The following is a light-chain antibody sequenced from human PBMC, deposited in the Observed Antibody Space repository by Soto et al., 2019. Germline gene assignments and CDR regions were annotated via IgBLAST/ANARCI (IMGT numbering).Light chain of an antibody. CDR2: GAS. CDR3: QQYGGSPRT. CDR1: QSVGGTF. Sequence: IVLTQSPGTLSLSPGEGATLSCRASQSVGGTFLAWYQQKGGQAPRLLIHGASNRATGIADRCSGSGSGTDFTLTISRLEPEDFAVYYCQQYGGSPRTFGQGTKVDIK. V-gene: IGKV3-20*01. J-gene: IGKJ1*01.